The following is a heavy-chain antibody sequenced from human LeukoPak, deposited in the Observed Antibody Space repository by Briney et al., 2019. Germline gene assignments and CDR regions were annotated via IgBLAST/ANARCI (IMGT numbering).Heavy chain of an antibody. Sequence: GASVKVSCKASGYTFSSYDINWVRQAPGQGLEWMGWVNPNSGNTGYAQKFQGRVTTTRNTSISTAYLELRSLRSEDTAVYYCARGDFWSGYSNYYYMDVWGKGTTVTVSS. J-gene: IGHJ6*03. CDR2: VNPNSGNT. CDR3: ARGDFWSGYSNYYYMDV. D-gene: IGHD3-3*01. CDR1: GYTFSSYD. V-gene: IGHV1-8*01.